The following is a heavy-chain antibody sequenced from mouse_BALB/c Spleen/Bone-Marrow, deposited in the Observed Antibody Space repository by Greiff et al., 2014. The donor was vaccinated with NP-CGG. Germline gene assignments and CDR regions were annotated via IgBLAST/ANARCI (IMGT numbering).Heavy chain of an antibody. CDR3: ARYLYGYTATLDY. CDR1: GFNIKDTY. CDR2: IDPANGNT. V-gene: IGHV14-3*02. D-gene: IGHD1-2*01. J-gene: IGHJ2*01. Sequence: EVQLVESGAELVKPGASVKLSCTASGFNIKDTYMHWVKQRPEQGLEWIGRIDPANGNTKYDPKFQGKATITADTSSNTAYLQLSSLTSEDTAVYYCARYLYGYTATLDYWGQGTTLTVSS.